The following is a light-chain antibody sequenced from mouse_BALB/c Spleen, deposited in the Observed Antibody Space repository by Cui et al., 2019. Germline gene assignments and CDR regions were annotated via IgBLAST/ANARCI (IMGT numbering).Light chain of an antibody. CDR1: SSVSY. CDR3: HQWSSYPT. Sequence: QIVLTQSPAIISASLGEEFTITCCASSSVSYMHWYQQKSVTSPKLLIYSTSILASGVPSRFSGSGSGTFYSLTISSVEAEDAADYYCHQWSSYPTFGGGTKLEIK. V-gene: IGKV4-80*01. CDR2: STS. J-gene: IGKJ2*01.